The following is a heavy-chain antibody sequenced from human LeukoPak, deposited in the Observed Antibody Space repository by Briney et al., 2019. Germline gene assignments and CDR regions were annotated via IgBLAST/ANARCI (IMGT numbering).Heavy chain of an antibody. Sequence: GGSLRLSCGASGFTFRSYWMTWVRQAPGKGLEWVSFISSTGGTAYYADTVKGRFTISRDNAQNSLFLQMNSLRDEDTAVYYCARDRGLNYWGQGTLVTVSS. J-gene: IGHJ4*02. CDR2: ISSTGGTA. CDR1: GFTFRSYW. V-gene: IGHV3-48*02. D-gene: IGHD5-24*01. CDR3: ARDRGLNY.